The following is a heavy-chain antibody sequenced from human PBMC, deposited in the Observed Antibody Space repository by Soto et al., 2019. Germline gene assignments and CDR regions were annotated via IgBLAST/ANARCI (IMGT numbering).Heavy chain of an antibody. CDR2: IYHSGST. V-gene: IGHV4-30-2*01. J-gene: IGHJ5*02. CDR1: GGSISSGGYS. D-gene: IGHD2-15*01. Sequence: SETLSLTCAVSGGSISSGGYSWSWIRQPPGKGLEWIGYIYHSGSTYYNPSLKNRVTISVDRSKNQFSLKLSSVTAADTAVYYCARRSIGYCSGGSCHNWFDPWGQGTLVTVSS. CDR3: ARRSIGYCSGGSCHNWFDP.